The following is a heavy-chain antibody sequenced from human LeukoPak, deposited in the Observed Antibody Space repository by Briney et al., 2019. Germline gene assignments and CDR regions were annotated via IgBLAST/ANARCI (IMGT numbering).Heavy chain of an antibody. CDR3: VKDNPLDY. D-gene: IGHD1-14*01. J-gene: IGHJ4*02. CDR1: GFTFSNYG. Sequence: GGSLRLSCGASGFTFSNYGMLWVRQAPGKGLDWVAFIRYDGNNKLYADSVKGRFTISRDNSKNTLYLHINSLRAEDTAVYYCVKDNPLDYWGQGTLVIVSS. CDR2: IRYDGNNK. V-gene: IGHV3-30*02.